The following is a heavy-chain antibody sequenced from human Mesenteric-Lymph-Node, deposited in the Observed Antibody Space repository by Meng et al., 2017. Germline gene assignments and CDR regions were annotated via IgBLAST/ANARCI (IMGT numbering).Heavy chain of an antibody. Sequence: QVQLGQSGAEVKKPGASVKVSCKASGYTFTSYAMHWVRQAPGQRLEWMGRVNSDNGDTDYSQRFQDRVSISRDTSATTAYMELSSLRSEDTAVYYCATGPEFVSTLNFWGQGTLVTVSS. D-gene: IGHD3-16*02. J-gene: IGHJ4*02. CDR3: ATGPEFVSTLNF. CDR2: VNSDNGDT. CDR1: GYTFTSYA. V-gene: IGHV1-3*04.